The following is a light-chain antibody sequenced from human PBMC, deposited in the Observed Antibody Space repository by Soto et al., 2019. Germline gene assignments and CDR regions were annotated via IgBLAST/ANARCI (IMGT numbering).Light chain of an antibody. J-gene: IGKJ2*01. CDR1: QSVLYSSNNKNY. V-gene: IGKV4-1*01. Sequence: DIVMTQSPDSLAVSLGERATINCKSSQSVLYSSNNKNYLAWYQQKPGQPPKLLIYWASTRESGVPDRFSGSGSGTDFTLTISSLQAEDVAVYYCQQYYSSYTFGQGIKLEIK. CDR2: WAS. CDR3: QQYYSSYT.